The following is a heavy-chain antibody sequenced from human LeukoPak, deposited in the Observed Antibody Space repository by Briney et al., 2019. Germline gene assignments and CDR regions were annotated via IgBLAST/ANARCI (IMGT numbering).Heavy chain of an antibody. V-gene: IGHV1-18*01. CDR1: GYTFTSYG. CDR2: ISAYNGNT. Sequence: ASVKVSCKASGYTFTSYGISWVRQAPGQGLEWMGWISAYNGNTNYAQKFQGRVTMTRDTSTSTVYMELSGLRSEDTAVYYCARDLYYDFWSGYYRGRPAYYYYGMDVWGQGTTVTVSS. D-gene: IGHD3-3*01. J-gene: IGHJ6*02. CDR3: ARDLYYDFWSGYYRGRPAYYYYGMDV.